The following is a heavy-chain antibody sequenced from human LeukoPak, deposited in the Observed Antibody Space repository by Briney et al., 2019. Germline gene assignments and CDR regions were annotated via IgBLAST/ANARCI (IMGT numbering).Heavy chain of an antibody. CDR1: GFSFSNYW. CDR2: ISYDGSNK. CDR3: ARDARVYLDY. Sequence: PGGSLRLSCAASGFSFSNYWMSWVRQAPGKGLEWVAVISYDGSNKYYADSVKGRFTISRDNSKNTLYLQMNSLRAEDTAVYYCARDARVYLDYWGQGTLVTVSS. V-gene: IGHV3-30-3*01. J-gene: IGHJ4*02. D-gene: IGHD6-13*01.